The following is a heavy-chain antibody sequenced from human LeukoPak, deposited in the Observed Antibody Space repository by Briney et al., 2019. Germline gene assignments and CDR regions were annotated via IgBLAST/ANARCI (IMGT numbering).Heavy chain of an antibody. CDR1: GFTFSNYE. Sequence: PGGSLRLSCVASGFTFSNYEMNWVRQAPGKGLDWVSYISISGSSIYYADSVKGRFTISRDNAKNSLYLQMNSLRAEDTAVYYCARILYSGSYPTFDYWGQGTLVTVSS. CDR2: ISISGSSI. CDR3: ARILYSGSYPTFDY. J-gene: IGHJ4*02. V-gene: IGHV3-48*03. D-gene: IGHD1-26*01.